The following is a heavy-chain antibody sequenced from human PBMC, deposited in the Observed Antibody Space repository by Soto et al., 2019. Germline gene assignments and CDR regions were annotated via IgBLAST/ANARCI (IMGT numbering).Heavy chain of an antibody. D-gene: IGHD6-6*01. CDR2: IIPIFGTA. V-gene: IGHV1-69*06. CDR3: ARSGGSSSPYYYYCYGMDV. Sequence: QVQLVQSGAEVKKPGSSVKVSCKASGGTFSSYAISWVRQAPGQGLEWMGGIIPIFGTANYAQKFQGRVTITADKSTRPAYMELSSLRSEDTAVYYCARSGGSSSPYYYYCYGMDVWGQGTTVTVSS. J-gene: IGHJ6*02. CDR1: GGTFSSYA.